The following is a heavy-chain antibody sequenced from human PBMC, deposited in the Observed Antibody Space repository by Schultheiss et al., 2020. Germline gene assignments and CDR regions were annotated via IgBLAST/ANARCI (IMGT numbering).Heavy chain of an antibody. J-gene: IGHJ4*02. CDR3: ARELTYNLDCSGGSCYSGVDY. CDR1: GGSFSGYY. CDR2: INHSGST. D-gene: IGHD2-15*01. V-gene: IGHV4-34*01. Sequence: SETLSLTCAVYGGSFSGYYWSWIRQPPGKGLEWIGEINHSGSTNYNPSLRSRVTISVDTSKNQFSLKLSSVTAAETAVYYCARELTYNLDCSGGSCYSGVDYWGQGTLVTVSS.